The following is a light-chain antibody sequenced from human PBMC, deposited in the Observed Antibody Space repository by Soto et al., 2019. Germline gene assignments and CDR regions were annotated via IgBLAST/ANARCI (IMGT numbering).Light chain of an antibody. V-gene: IGLV2-23*02. CDR1: SSDFGNYNL. Sequence: QSALTQPASVCGSPGQSITISCTGTSSDFGNYNLVSWYQQHPGKVPKLILFEVNKRPSGVSGRFSGSKSGNTASLTISGLQAEDEADYYCCSFSSSNSQVFGTGTKGTVL. CDR2: EVN. J-gene: IGLJ1*01. CDR3: CSFSSSNSQV.